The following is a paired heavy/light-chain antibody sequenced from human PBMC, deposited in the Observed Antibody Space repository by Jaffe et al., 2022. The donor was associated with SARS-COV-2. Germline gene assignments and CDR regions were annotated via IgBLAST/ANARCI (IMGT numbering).Heavy chain of an antibody. Sequence: QVQLVESGGGVVQPGRSLRLSCAASGFTFSNYGMHWVRQAPGKGLEWLAVISCDSNKYYTDSVKGRVTISRDNSKNTVYLQMNSLRDDDTAVYHCAKDSSPCSGGRSNLGNWFDPWGQGTLVTVSS. D-gene: IGHD2-15*01. J-gene: IGHJ5*02. CDR1: GFTFSNYG. CDR2: ISCDSNK. V-gene: IGHV3-30*18. CDR3: AKDSSPCSGGRSNLGNWFDP.
Light chain of an antibody. CDR1: QNVNSY. J-gene: IGKJ3*01. V-gene: IGKV3-11*01. CDR3: QQRSNWPLT. Sequence: EIVLTQSPATLSLSPGERATLSCRASQNVNSYLAWYQQKPGQTPRLLIYDASNRATGIPARFSGSGSGTDFTLTISSLEPEDFAVYYCQQRSNWPLTFGPGTKVDIK. CDR2: DAS.